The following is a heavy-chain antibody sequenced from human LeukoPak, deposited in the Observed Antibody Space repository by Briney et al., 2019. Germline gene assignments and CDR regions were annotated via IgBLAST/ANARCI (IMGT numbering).Heavy chain of an antibody. V-gene: IGHV3-7*01. CDR2: IKEDGSEK. CDR3: ARDRIRVQLWLGGMDV. J-gene: IGHJ6*02. Sequence: GGSLRLSCAASGFTFISYWMTWVRQAPGKGLEWVANIKEDGSEKFYVDSVKGRFTISRDNANNSVYLQMNNLRAEDTAVYCCARDRIRVQLWLGGMDVWGQGTTVTVSS. CDR1: GFTFISYW. D-gene: IGHD3-22*01.